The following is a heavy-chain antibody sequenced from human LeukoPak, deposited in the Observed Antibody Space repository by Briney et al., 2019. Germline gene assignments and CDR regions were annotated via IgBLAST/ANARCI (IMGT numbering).Heavy chain of an antibody. CDR3: AKTLELYGDSSTDH. V-gene: IGHV3-23*01. Sequence: GESLRHSCSPSGVTFSRYPMSGVRQPPGEGVEYGSAITCRGGRTNYADSVKGRFTISRDNSKNTLYLQMNSMRGEDTAVYYCAKTLELYGDSSTDHWGQGTLVTVSS. CDR1: GVTFSRYP. J-gene: IGHJ4*02. CDR2: ITCRGGRT. D-gene: IGHD4-17*01.